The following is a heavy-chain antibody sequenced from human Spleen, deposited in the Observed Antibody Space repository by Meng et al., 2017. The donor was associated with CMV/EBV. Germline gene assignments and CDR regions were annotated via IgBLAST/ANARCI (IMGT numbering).Heavy chain of an antibody. CDR3: AKGVFSHYDAPFDY. D-gene: IGHD4-11*01. CDR1: GFTFSDYY. CDR2: ISSSGSTI. V-gene: IGHV3-11*01. Sequence: GESLKISCVASGFTFSDYYMSWIRQAPGKGLEWVSHISSSGSTIYYADSVKGRFTISRDNAKNSLYLQMNSLRAEDMALYYCAKGVFSHYDAPFDYWGQGTLVTVSS. J-gene: IGHJ4*02.